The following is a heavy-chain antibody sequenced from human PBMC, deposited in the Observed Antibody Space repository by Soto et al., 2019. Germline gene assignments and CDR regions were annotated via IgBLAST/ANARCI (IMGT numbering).Heavy chain of an antibody. Sequence: EVQLLESGGVLVQPGGSLRLSCAASGFTFSSYAMNWVRQAPGKGLEWVSGISGSATRTYYADSVKGRFTISRHNAKHTLCLQMHSLRAEHRAVYYWAKDRTIAVAGTWAFDNWGPGTMVTVSS. CDR3: AKDRTIAVAGTWAFDN. CDR1: GFTFSSYA. D-gene: IGHD6-19*01. CDR2: ISGSATRT. J-gene: IGHJ3*02. V-gene: IGHV3-23*01.